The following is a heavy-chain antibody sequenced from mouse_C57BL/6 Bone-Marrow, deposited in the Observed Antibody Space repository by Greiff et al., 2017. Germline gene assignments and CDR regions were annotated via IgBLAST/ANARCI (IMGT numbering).Heavy chain of an antibody. CDR3: ARWGYAMDY. V-gene: IGHV1-9*01. Sequence: VQLKQSRAELMKPGASAKLSCKATGYTFTGSWIEWVKQRPGHVLEWIGEILPGSGRTNYNEKFQGKVTFTPDTSSNTAYMQLSSLTTEDSAIYYCARWGYAMDYWGQRTSVNVSS. CDR2: ILPGSGRT. CDR1: GYTFTGSW. J-gene: IGHJ4*01.